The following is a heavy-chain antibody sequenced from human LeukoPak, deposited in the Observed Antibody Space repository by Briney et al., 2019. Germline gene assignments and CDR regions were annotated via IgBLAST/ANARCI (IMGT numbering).Heavy chain of an antibody. V-gene: IGHV3-23*01. CDR3: AKDHDYVWGSYHDHYYFDY. CDR2: ISGSGGST. J-gene: IGHJ4*02. Sequence: GGSLRLSCTASGFTFSSYGMSWVRQAPGKGLEWVSAISGSGGSTYYADSVKGRFTISRDNSKNTLYLQMNSLRAEDTAVYYCAKDHDYVWGSYHDHYYFDYWGQGTLVTVSS. CDR1: GFTFSSYG. D-gene: IGHD3-16*02.